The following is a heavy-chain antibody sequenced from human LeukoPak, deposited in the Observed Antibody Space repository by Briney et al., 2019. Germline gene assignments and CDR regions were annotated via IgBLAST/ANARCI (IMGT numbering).Heavy chain of an antibody. Sequence: GASVKVSCKASGGTFSSYTISWVRQAPGQGLEWMGRIIPILGIANYAHKFQGRVTITADKSTSTAYMELSSLRSEDTAVYYCATGYCSSTSCLHMNWFDPWGQGTLVTVSS. CDR2: IIPILGIA. CDR3: ATGYCSSTSCLHMNWFDP. D-gene: IGHD2-2*01. V-gene: IGHV1-69*02. CDR1: GGTFSSYT. J-gene: IGHJ5*02.